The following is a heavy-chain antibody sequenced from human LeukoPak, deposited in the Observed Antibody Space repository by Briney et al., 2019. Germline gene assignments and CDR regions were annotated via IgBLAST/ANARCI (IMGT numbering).Heavy chain of an antibody. V-gene: IGHV3-21*01. J-gene: IGHJ4*02. D-gene: IGHD3-9*01. CDR1: GFTFNTFN. Sequence: GGSLRLSCAASGFTFNTFNMNWVRRAPGKGLEWVSSITSGGDYIYYADSVKGRFTTSRDNAKNSLSLQLNSLRVEDTAVYYCARGHYDVLAASYKWTPDYWGQGTLVTVSS. CDR3: ARGHYDVLAASYKWTPDY. CDR2: ITSGGDYI.